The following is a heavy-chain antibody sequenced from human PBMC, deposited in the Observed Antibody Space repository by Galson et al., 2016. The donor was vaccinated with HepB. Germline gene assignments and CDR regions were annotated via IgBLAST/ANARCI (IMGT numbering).Heavy chain of an antibody. D-gene: IGHD3-16*01. Sequence: SLRLSCAASGFTFSHYGIHWVRQAPGKGLEWVAVIWYDGSLKYYGDSVKGRFTISRDNSKNTVYLQMNSLRVEDTALYYCAKDPTGSYVYYFDHWGQGTLVTVSS. V-gene: IGHV3-33*06. CDR1: GFTFSHYG. CDR2: IWYDGSLK. CDR3: AKDPTGSYVYYFDH. J-gene: IGHJ4*02.